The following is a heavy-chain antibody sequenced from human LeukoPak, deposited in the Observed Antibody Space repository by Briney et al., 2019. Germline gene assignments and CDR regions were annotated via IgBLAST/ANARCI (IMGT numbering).Heavy chain of an antibody. Sequence: SETLSLTCTVSGGSISSYYWSWIRQPPGKGLEWIGYIYYSGSTNYNPSLKSRVTISVDTSKNQFSLKLSSVTAADTAVYYCARLAVATIGSWFDPWGQGTLVTVSS. J-gene: IGHJ5*02. CDR1: GGSISSYY. CDR3: ARLAVATIGSWFDP. D-gene: IGHD5-12*01. V-gene: IGHV4-59*08. CDR2: IYYSGST.